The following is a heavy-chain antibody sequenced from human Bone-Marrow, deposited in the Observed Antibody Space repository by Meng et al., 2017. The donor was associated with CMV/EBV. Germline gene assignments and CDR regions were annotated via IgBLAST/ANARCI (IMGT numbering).Heavy chain of an antibody. V-gene: IGHV4-39*07. CDR1: GGSISSSSYY. CDR2: IYYSGST. CDR3: ARIGYCSSTSCYTGGFNNWFDP. J-gene: IGHJ5*02. D-gene: IGHD2-2*02. Sequence: SETLSLTCTVSGGSISSSSYYWGWIRQPPGKGLEWIGSIYYSGSTYYNPSLKSRVTISVDTSKNQFSLQLSSVTAADTAVYYCARIGYCSSTSCYTGGFNNWFDPWGQGTLVTVSS.